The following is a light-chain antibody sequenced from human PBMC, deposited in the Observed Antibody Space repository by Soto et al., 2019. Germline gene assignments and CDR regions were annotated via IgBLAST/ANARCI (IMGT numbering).Light chain of an antibody. CDR2: GAS. CDR1: QSVSSSY. V-gene: IGKV3-20*01. Sequence: EIVLTQSPGTLSLSPGERATLSCRASQSVSSSYLAWYQQKPGQAPRLLIYGASSRATGIPDRFSVSGSGTDFTLTISRLEPEDFAVYYCHQYGSSPLTFGPGTKVDIK. CDR3: HQYGSSPLT. J-gene: IGKJ3*01.